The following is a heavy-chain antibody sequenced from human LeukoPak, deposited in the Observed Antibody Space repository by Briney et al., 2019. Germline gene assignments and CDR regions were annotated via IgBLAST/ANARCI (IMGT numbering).Heavy chain of an antibody. CDR3: VTYYYDSSGYPLLGNY. CDR1: GYTFTSYG. V-gene: IGHV1-18*01. J-gene: IGHJ4*02. Sequence: ASVKVSCKASGYTFTSYGISWVRQAPGQGLEWMGWIIAYNGNTNYAQKLQGRVTMTTDTSTSTAYMELRSLRSDDTAVYYCVTYYYDSSGYPLLGNYWGQGTLVTVSS. D-gene: IGHD3-22*01. CDR2: IIAYNGNT.